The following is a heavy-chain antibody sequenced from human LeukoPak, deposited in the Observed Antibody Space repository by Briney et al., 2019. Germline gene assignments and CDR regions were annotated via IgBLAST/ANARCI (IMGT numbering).Heavy chain of an antibody. CDR3: AKGGHYSFFDY. CDR2: ISGDGTET. CDR1: GLIFRNYA. J-gene: IGHJ4*02. Sequence: GGSLRLSCTASGLIFRNYAMTWVRQAPRKGLEWVSTISGDGTETFYADSVKGRFTITRDNSKNTHYLQMSSLRAEDTGIYYCAKGGHYSFFDYWGQGTLVTVSS. V-gene: IGHV3-23*01. D-gene: IGHD4-11*01.